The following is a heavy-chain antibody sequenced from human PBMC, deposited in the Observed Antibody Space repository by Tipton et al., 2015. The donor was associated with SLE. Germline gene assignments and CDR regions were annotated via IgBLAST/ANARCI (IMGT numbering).Heavy chain of an antibody. Sequence: TLSLTCTVSGGSITNYYWSWVRQPPGKGLEWIGYIYSSGSTDYNPSLEGRVTISVDSSKNQSSLRLTSVSAADTAVYYCARDPSGYYSTSPYLWGQGTLVTVSS. D-gene: IGHD2-8*01. J-gene: IGHJ5*02. V-gene: IGHV4-59*01. CDR1: GGSITNYY. CDR2: IYSSGST. CDR3: ARDPSGYYSTSPYL.